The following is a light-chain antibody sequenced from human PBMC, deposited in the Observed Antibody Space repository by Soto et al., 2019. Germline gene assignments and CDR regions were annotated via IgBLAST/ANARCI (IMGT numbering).Light chain of an antibody. CDR3: QQNYNTLPIT. J-gene: IGKJ5*01. V-gene: IGKV1-39*01. CDR2: AAS. CDR1: QSIDSY. Sequence: DIQMTQSQSSLSASVGDRVTITCRASQSIDSYLNWYQHKPGKAPKLLIYAASSLQSGVPPRFSGSGSGTDFTLTISSLQPEDFATYYCQQNYNTLPITFGQGTRLEI.